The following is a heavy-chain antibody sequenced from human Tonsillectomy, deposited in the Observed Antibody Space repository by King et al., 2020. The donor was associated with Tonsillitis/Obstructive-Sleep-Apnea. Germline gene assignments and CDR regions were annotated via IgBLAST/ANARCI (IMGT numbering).Heavy chain of an antibody. D-gene: IGHD1-26*01. V-gene: IGHV3-33*01. CDR1: GFTFSSYG. Sequence: VQLVESGGGVVQPGRSLRLSCAASGFTFSSYGMHWVRQAPGMGLEWVAVIWYDGSDTYYADSVKGRFTISRDSSKHTLYRQMNGLRDEDTAVYYCARSSGSYHFDSWGQGTLVTVSS. J-gene: IGHJ4*02. CDR3: ARSSGSYHFDS. CDR2: IWYDGSDT.